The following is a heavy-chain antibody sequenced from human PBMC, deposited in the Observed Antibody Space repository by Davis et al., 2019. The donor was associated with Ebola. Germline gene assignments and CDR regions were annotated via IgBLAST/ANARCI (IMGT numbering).Heavy chain of an antibody. Sequence: GGSLRLSCPPSAFTFSSYSMNWVRQAPGKGLEWVSSIRSSSSYIYYADSVKGRLTISRDNAKNSLYLQMNSLRTEDTAVYYCARDWGRYCSGGSCYSGYYGMDVWGQGTTVTVSS. CDR2: IRSSSSYI. V-gene: IGHV3-21*01. J-gene: IGHJ6*02. CDR3: ARDWGRYCSGGSCYSGYYGMDV. D-gene: IGHD2-15*01. CDR1: AFTFSSYS.